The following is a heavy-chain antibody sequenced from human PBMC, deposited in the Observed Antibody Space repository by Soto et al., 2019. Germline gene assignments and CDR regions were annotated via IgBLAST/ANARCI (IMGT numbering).Heavy chain of an antibody. CDR1: GYSFTSYG. CDR3: ARHSYVARGVMRFKDAP. J-gene: IGHJ5*02. D-gene: IGHD3-10*01. V-gene: IGHV5-10-1*01. CDR2: IDPSDSYT. Sequence: PGESLKISCKGSGYSFTSYGISWVRQMPGKGLEWMGRIDPSDSYTNYSPSFQGHVTISADKSISTAYLQWSSLKASDTAMYYCARHSYVARGVMRFKDAPWGQRTLVTGSS.